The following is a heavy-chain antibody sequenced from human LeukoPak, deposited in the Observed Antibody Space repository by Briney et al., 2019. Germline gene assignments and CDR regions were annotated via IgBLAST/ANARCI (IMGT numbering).Heavy chain of an antibody. CDR2: ISISGETM. Sequence: PGGSLRLSCAASGFTFSIKEMNWVRQAPGKGLEWVSHISISGETMYYAASVKGRFSISRDNAKNSLYLQMNSLRAEDTAVYYCARDRGGYFDSSGYYDFWGQGTLVTVSS. J-gene: IGHJ4*02. V-gene: IGHV3-48*03. CDR1: GFTFSIKE. D-gene: IGHD3-22*01. CDR3: ARDRGGYFDSSGYYDF.